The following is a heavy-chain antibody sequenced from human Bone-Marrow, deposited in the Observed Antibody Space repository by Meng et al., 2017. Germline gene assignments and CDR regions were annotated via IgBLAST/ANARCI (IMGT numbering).Heavy chain of an antibody. CDR1: GFIFSSYS. Sequence: VQLAESGGGVDKSGGCLRRSWSASGFIFSSYSMNWVRQAPGKGLEWVSSISSSSGYIFYADSVKGRFTISRDNAKKSLYLQMNSLRAEDTAVYYCARGRYSDNDLEDYWGQGTLVTVSS. V-gene: IGHV3-21*01. J-gene: IGHJ4*02. D-gene: IGHD4-17*01. CDR3: ARGRYSDNDLEDY. CDR2: ISSSSGYI.